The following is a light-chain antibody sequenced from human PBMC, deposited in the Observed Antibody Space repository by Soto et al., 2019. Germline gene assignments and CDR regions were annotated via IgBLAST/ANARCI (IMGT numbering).Light chain of an antibody. CDR2: DAS. V-gene: IGKV3D-20*01. CDR1: QSVRRSY. CDR3: QQYGTSPTIT. J-gene: IGKJ5*01. Sequence: EIVLTQSPATLSLSPGERATPSCGPIQSVRRSYLAWYQQRPGLAPRLLIYDASTRATGIPDRFSGSGAETDFTLTISRLEPEDFAVYYCQQYGTSPTITFGQGTRLEIK.